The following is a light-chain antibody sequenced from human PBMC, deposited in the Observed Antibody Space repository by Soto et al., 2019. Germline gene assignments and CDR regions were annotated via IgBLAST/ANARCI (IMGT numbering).Light chain of an antibody. CDR1: SSDIGGYNY. V-gene: IGLV2-14*01. CDR3: ISYATSSPYV. J-gene: IGLJ1*01. CDR2: DVT. Sequence: QSALTQPASVSGSPGQSITISCTGTSSDIGGYNYVSWYQQHPGKVPKLMIYDVTNRPSGVSNRFSGSESGDTASLTTSNLQAEDEADYYCISYATSSPYVFGPGTKLTVL.